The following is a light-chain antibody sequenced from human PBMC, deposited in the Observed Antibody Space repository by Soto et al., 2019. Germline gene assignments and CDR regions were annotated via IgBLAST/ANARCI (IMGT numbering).Light chain of an antibody. J-gene: IGLJ1*01. V-gene: IGLV2-11*01. CDR2: EDT. CDR1: SSDVGAYNY. Sequence: QSALTQPRSVSGSPGQSVTISCTGTSSDVGAYNYVSWYQQHPGKGPKLMIYEDTKWPSGVSNRFSGSKSGNTAYLTISGLQAEDEADYYCWSYAVGRTYVFGTGTKLTVL. CDR3: WSYAVGRTYV.